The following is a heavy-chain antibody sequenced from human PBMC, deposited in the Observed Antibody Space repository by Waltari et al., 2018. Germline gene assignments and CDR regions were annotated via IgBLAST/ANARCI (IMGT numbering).Heavy chain of an antibody. CDR1: GFTPHDYA. CDR2: NEWNSVRM. V-gene: IGHV3-9*02. CDR3: IKETKPGGVDV. J-gene: IGHJ6*02. Sequence: EMQLVASGGDLVQTGRCLRLSSPASGFTPHDYAMHWVRQASGRGLVWVPGNEWNSVRMDEGVSMKGRYTISRYSAKNSLYLQMNSLRPDDTACYYYIKETKPGGVDVWGQGTTGTVTS.